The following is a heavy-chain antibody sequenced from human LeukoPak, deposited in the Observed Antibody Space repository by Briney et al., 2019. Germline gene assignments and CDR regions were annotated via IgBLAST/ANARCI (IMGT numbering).Heavy chain of an antibody. J-gene: IGHJ4*02. CDR1: GYTFTGYY. CDR2: INPNSGGT. V-gene: IGHV1-2*02. CDR3: ARDRGLDYGGNPLGY. Sequence: ASVKVSCKASGYTFTGYYMHWVRQAPGQGLEWMGWINPNSGGTNYAQKFQGRVTMTRDTSISTAYMELSRLRSDDTAVYYCARDRGLDYGGNPLGYWGQGTLVTVSS. D-gene: IGHD4-23*01.